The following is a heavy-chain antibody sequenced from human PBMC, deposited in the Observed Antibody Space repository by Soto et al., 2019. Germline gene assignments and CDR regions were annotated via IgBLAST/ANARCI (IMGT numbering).Heavy chain of an antibody. CDR1: GGSFSGYY. CDR3: ARGVVLMVYAIGHFDL. D-gene: IGHD2-8*01. CDR2: INHSGST. Sequence: QVQLQQWGAGLLKPSETLSLTCAVYGGSFSGYYWSWIRQPPGKGLDWIGEINHSGSTNYNPSLKSRVTISVDTSKNQFSLKLSSVTAADTAVYYCARGVVLMVYAIGHFDLWGRGTLVTVSS. V-gene: IGHV4-34*01. J-gene: IGHJ2*01.